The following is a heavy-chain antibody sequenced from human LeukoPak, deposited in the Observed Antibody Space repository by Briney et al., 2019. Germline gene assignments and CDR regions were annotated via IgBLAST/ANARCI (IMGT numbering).Heavy chain of an antibody. V-gene: IGHV3-21*01. D-gene: IGHD1-26*01. CDR1: GFTFSSYS. Sequence: PGGSLRLSCVASGFTFSSYSMNWVRQAPGKGLEWVSSISSSSSYMFYADSMKGRLTISRDNAKNSLYLQMNSLRAEDTAVYYCARDRSGSYPETYGMDVWGQGTTVTVSS. J-gene: IGHJ6*02. CDR2: ISSSSSYM. CDR3: ARDRSGSYPETYGMDV.